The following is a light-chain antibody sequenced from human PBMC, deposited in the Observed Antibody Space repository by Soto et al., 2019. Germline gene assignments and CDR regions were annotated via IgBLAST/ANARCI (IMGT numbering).Light chain of an antibody. J-gene: IGKJ2*01. CDR1: KSIRSD. CDR2: AAS. CDR3: QQRDNWPSFT. V-gene: IGKV3-11*01. Sequence: EVVLTQSPTTLSLSPGEGATLSCRASKSIRSDLAWYQHKPGQAPRLLSSAASTRAAGIPARFSGSGSGTDFTLSISTLQPDNVAVYYCQQRDNWPSFTFGQGTKLESK.